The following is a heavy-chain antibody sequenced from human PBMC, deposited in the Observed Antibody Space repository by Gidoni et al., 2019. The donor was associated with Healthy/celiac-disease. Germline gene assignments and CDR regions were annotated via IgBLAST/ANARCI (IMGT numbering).Heavy chain of an antibody. Sequence: QVQLVESGGGLVKPGGSLRLSCAASGFTFSDYYMRWIRQAPGKGLEWVSYISSSSSYTTYAASVKGRFTISRDNAKTSLYLQMNSLRAEDTAVYYCARVRGVRGVIMGPVVDPWGQGTLVTVSS. D-gene: IGHD3-10*01. CDR2: ISSSSSYT. CDR3: ARVRGVRGVIMGPVVDP. J-gene: IGHJ5*02. CDR1: GFTFSDYY. V-gene: IGHV3-11*05.